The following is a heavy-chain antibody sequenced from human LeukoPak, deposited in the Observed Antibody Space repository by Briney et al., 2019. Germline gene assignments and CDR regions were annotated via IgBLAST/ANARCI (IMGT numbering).Heavy chain of an antibody. D-gene: IGHD5-18*01. J-gene: IGHJ6*02. CDR2: INPNSGGT. CDR3: ARAFDPMVSGLNYGMDV. CDR1: GYTFTGYY. V-gene: IGHV1-2*04. Sequence: ASVKVSCKASGYTFTGYYMHWVRQAPGQGLEWMGWINPNSGGTNYAQKFQGWVTMTRDTSISTAYMELSRLRSDDTAVYYCARAFDPMVSGLNYGMDVWGQGTTVTVSS.